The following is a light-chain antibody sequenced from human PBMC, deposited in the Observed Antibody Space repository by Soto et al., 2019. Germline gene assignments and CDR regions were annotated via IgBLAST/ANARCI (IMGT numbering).Light chain of an antibody. CDR3: QQSYSTPLT. V-gene: IGKV1-39*01. CDR2: AAS. Sequence: DLQMTQSPSTLSASVGYRSTLTCRASQSISSYLNWYQQKPGKAPKLLIYAASSLQSGVPSRFSGSGSGTDFTLTISSLQPEDFATYYCQQSYSTPLTFGGGTTVDIK. J-gene: IGKJ4*01. CDR1: QSISSY.